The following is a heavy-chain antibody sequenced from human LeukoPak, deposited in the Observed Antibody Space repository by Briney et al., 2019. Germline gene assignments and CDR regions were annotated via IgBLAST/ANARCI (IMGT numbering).Heavy chain of an antibody. CDR1: GFTVSSNY. D-gene: IGHD3-10*01. J-gene: IGHJ6*02. CDR2: IYSGGST. V-gene: IGHV3-53*01. Sequence: GGSLRLSCAASGFTVSSNYMSWVRQAPGKGLEWVSVIYSGGSTYYADSVKGRFTISRDNSKNTLYLQMNSLRAEDTAVYYCARGYYGIYYYGMDVWGQGTTVTVSS. CDR3: ARGYYGIYYYGMDV.